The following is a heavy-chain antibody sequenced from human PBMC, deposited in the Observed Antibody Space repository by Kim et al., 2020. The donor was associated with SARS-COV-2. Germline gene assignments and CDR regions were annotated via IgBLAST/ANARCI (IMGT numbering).Heavy chain of an antibody. CDR1: GFTFSSYW. CDR3: ARARIRGSSNWFDP. D-gene: IGHD3-16*01. J-gene: IGHJ5*02. CDR2: IKQDGSEK. V-gene: IGHV3-7*01. Sequence: GGSLRLSCAASGFTFSSYWMSWVRQAPGKGLEWVANIKQDGSEKYYVDSVKGRFTISRDNAKNSLYLQMNSLRAEDTAVYYCARARIRGSSNWFDPWGQGTLVTVSS.